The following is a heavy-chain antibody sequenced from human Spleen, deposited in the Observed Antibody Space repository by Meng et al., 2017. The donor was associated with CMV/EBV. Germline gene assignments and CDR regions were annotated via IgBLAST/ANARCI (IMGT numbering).Heavy chain of an antibody. J-gene: IGHJ4*02. D-gene: IGHD3-9*01. Sequence: GGSLRLSCAASGFPFSYYWMTWVRQAPGKGLEWVANIDPGASETNYVDSVKGRFTISRDNSKNTLYLHMNSLRAEDTAVYYCAKGDRRDWFPEWYFDHWGQGTLVTVSS. CDR1: GFPFSYYW. CDR2: IDPGASET. CDR3: AKGDRRDWFPEWYFDH. V-gene: IGHV3-7*01.